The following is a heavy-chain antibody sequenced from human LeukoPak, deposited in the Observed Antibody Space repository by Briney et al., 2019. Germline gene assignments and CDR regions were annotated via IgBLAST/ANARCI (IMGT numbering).Heavy chain of an antibody. Sequence: GGSLRLSCAASGFTVSSNYMSWVRQAPGKGLEWVSVIYSGGSTYYADSVKGRFTISRDNSKNTLYLQMNSLRAEDTAVYYCASYCSGGSCNNWGQGTLVTVSS. V-gene: IGHV3-53*01. CDR2: IYSGGST. CDR3: ASYCSGGSCNN. D-gene: IGHD2-15*01. J-gene: IGHJ4*02. CDR1: GFTVSSNY.